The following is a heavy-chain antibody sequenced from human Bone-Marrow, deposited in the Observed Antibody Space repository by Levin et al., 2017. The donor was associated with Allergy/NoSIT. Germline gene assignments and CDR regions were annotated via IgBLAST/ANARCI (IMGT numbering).Heavy chain of an antibody. D-gene: IGHD3-10*01. CDR2: IYSGGST. CDR1: GFTVSNNY. J-gene: IGHJ4*02. CDR3: ARGEISGVTGDY. V-gene: IGHV3-53*01. Sequence: PGGSLRLSCAASGFTVSNNYMRWVRQAPGKGLEWVSLIYSGGSTYYADSVKGRFTISRDKSKNTLYPQMNSLRVEDTAVYYCARGEISGVTGDYWGQGTLVTVSS.